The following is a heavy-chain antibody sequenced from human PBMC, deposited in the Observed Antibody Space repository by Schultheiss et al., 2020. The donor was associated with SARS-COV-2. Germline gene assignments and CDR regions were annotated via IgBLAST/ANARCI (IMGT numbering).Heavy chain of an antibody. CDR2: ISGSGGST. D-gene: IGHD3-3*01. Sequence: GGSLRLSCAASGFTFSSYDMHWVRQATGKGLEWVSAISGSGGSTYYADSVKGRFTISRDNSKNTLYLQMNSLRAEDTAVYYCAKDSTYYDFWSGYQEYNWFDPWGQGTLVTVSS. CDR1: GFTFSSYD. CDR3: AKDSTYYDFWSGYQEYNWFDP. V-gene: IGHV3-23*01. J-gene: IGHJ5*02.